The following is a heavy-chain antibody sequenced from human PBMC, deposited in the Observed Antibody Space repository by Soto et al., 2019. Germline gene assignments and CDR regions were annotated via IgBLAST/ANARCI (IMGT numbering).Heavy chain of an antibody. Sequence: QVQLQESGPGLAKPSETLSLTCTVSGGSISGYYWSWIRQPPGKGLEWIGYIYYSGSTNYNPSLKSRVTMSVDTSKNQFSLNLSSVTAADTAVYYCARHLGYCGKSGCSPYKWFDPWGQGTLVTVSS. CDR2: IYYSGST. CDR1: GGSISGYY. D-gene: IGHD2-2*01. J-gene: IGHJ5*02. V-gene: IGHV4-59*08. CDR3: ARHLGYCGKSGCSPYKWFDP.